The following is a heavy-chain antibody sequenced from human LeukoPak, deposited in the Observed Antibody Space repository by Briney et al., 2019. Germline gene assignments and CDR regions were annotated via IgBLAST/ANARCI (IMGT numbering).Heavy chain of an antibody. Sequence: PSETLSLTCTVSGGSISSSSYYWGWIRQPPGKGLEWIGSIYYSGSTYYNPSLKSRVTISVDTSKNQFSLKLSSVTAADTAVYYCARAKQWRWFDPWGQGTLVTVSS. V-gene: IGHV4-39*07. CDR1: GGSISSSSYY. D-gene: IGHD6-19*01. CDR3: ARAKQWRWFDP. CDR2: IYYSGST. J-gene: IGHJ5*02.